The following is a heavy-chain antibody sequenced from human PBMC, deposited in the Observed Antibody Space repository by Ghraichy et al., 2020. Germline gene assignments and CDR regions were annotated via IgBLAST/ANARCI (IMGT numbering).Heavy chain of an antibody. V-gene: IGHV3-7*01. CDR1: GFTFSSDW. D-gene: IGHD6-6*01. J-gene: IGHJ4*02. CDR2: IKQDGSEK. CDR3: ARDSSSSSFDY. Sequence: GESLNISCAASGFTFSSDWMSWVRQAPGKGLEWVANIKQDGSEKYYVDSVKGRFTISRDNAENSLYLQMDSLRAEDTAVYYCARDSSSSSFDYWGQGTLVTVSS.